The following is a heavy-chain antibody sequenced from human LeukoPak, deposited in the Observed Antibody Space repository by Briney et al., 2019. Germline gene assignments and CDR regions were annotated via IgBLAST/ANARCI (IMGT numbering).Heavy chain of an antibody. D-gene: IGHD6-19*01. J-gene: IGHJ2*01. CDR1: GFTLSRND. V-gene: IGHV3-13*04. CDR3: ARGTVAGAYWYFDL. CDR2: VRTTGDT. Sequence: TGGSVRLSCAASGFTLSRNDIHWVRQAIGKGLEWVSGVRTTGDTYYPDSVKGRFTISRENAKNSLYLQMNSLGAGDTAVYYCARGTVAGAYWYFDLWGRGTLVTVSS.